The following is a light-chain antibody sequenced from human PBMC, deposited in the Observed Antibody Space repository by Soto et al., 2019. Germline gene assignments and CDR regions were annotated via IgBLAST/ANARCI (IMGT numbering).Light chain of an antibody. CDR1: QGIGND. V-gene: IGKV1-17*01. CDR3: LQNNTYPRT. Sequence: DIQMTQSPSSLSASVGDRVTITCRASQGIGNDLGWYQQKPGKAPKRLIYATSSLQSGVPSRFSGSGSGTEFTLTISSLQPEDFETYYCLQNNTYPRTFGQGPKVDIK. CDR2: ATS. J-gene: IGKJ1*01.